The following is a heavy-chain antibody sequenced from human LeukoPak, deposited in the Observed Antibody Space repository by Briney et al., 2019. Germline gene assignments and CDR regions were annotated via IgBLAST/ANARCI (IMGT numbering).Heavy chain of an antibody. CDR2: IIPILGTA. J-gene: IGHJ4*02. CDR3: ARVAAAGTTYFDY. Sequence: GASVKVSCKASGGTFSSYAINWVRQAPGQGLEWMGGIIPILGTANYAQKFQDRVTITADESTNTAYMELRSLRSEDTAVYYCARVAAAGTTYFDYWGQGTLVTVSS. CDR1: GGTFSSYA. D-gene: IGHD6-13*01. V-gene: IGHV1-69*13.